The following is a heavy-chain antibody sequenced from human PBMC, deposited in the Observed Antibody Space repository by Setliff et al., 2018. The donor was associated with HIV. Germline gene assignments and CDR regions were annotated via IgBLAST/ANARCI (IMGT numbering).Heavy chain of an antibody. CDR2: IIPMVSLP. Sequence: GASVKVSCKASGGTFSRYPISWVRQAPGQAFEWMGGIIPMVSLPNFAQSFLGRLTITANRSTTTAYMELSRLTSEDTAVYYCARGQLKPTGYFFDYWGLGTLVTVSS. CDR1: GGTFSRYP. V-gene: IGHV1-69*10. CDR3: ARGQLKPTGYFFDY. J-gene: IGHJ4*02. D-gene: IGHD1-1*01.